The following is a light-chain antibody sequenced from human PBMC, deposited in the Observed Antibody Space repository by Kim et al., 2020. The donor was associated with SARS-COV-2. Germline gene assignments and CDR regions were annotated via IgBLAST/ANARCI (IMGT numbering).Light chain of an antibody. CDR2: QDS. J-gene: IGLJ1*01. CDR1: KLGDKY. CDR3: QAWDSSTGV. V-gene: IGLV3-1*01. Sequence: PRRPAQLPCSGDKLGDKYACWSQQKPGQSPVLVIYQDSERPSGIPERFSGSNSGNPATLTLSGTQAMDEADYYCQAWDSSTGVFGTGTKVTVL.